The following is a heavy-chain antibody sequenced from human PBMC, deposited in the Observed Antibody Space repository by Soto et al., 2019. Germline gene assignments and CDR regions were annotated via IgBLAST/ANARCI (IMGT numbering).Heavy chain of an antibody. J-gene: IGHJ5*02. CDR3: TRGDDYEANAIDL. D-gene: IGHD4-17*01. Sequence: QVQLVESGGGVVQPGRSLRLSCVAPGFTFSRYGMHWVRQAPGKGLEWVVVIWNDGSKQVYDDSVKGRFTISSSNSTNKLYLEMNSLGDQDKSVYYCTRGDDYEANAIDLCGQGTMVTVS. CDR1: GFTFSRYG. V-gene: IGHV3-33*01. CDR2: IWNDGSKQ.